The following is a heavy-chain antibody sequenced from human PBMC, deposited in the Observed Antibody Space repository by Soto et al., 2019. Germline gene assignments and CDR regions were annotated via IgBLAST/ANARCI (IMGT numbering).Heavy chain of an antibody. CDR2: ITDTGGDT. J-gene: IGHJ4*02. D-gene: IGHD3-10*01. V-gene: IGHV3-23*01. CDR3: ARGSTDSYPGSRIFDF. CDR1: GITFGSRA. Sequence: GGSLRRSGMASGITFGSRAMRWVRQAPGEGLEWVSTITDTGGDTKYADSVRGRFTMSRDNSKKTLYLQMNSLRVEDSALYYCARGSTDSYPGSRIFDFWGRGTLVTVSS.